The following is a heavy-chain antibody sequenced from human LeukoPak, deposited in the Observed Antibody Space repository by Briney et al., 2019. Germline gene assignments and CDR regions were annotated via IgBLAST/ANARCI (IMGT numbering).Heavy chain of an antibody. Sequence: ASVKVSCKVSGYTLTELSMHWVRQAPGKGLEWMGGFDPEDGETIYAQKFQGRVTMTEDTSTDAAYMELSSLRSEDTAVYYCATTVQFGVVLAANVWFDPWGQGTLVTVSS. CDR2: FDPEDGET. D-gene: IGHD2-15*01. CDR1: GYTLTELS. V-gene: IGHV1-24*01. CDR3: ATTVQFGVVLAANVWFDP. J-gene: IGHJ5*02.